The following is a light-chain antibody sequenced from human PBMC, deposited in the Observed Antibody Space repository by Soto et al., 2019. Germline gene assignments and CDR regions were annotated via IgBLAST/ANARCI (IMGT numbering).Light chain of an antibody. CDR1: QTIRSNY. V-gene: IGKV3-20*01. CDR2: GAS. J-gene: IGKJ1*01. CDR3: QQYGISPWT. Sequence: ETVLTQSPGTLSLSPGERATLSCRASQTIRSNYLAWYRQTPGQAPRLLIYGASNRATGIADRFSGSGSGTDFTLIINRLEPEDFALYYCQQYGISPWTFGQGTKVEIK.